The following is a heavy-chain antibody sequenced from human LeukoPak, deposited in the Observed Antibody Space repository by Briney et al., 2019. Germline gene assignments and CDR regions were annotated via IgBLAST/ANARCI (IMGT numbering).Heavy chain of an antibody. Sequence: GGSLRLSCAASGFTFSSYGMGWVRQAPGKGLEWVSAISGSGGSTYYADSVKGRFTISRDNSKKMVYLQMNSLRAEDTAVYYCAKRGPGSPQSGKYYFDYWGQGTLVTVSS. CDR2: ISGSGGST. J-gene: IGHJ4*02. CDR3: AKRGPGSPQSGKYYFDY. D-gene: IGHD3-10*01. CDR1: GFTFSSYG. V-gene: IGHV3-23*01.